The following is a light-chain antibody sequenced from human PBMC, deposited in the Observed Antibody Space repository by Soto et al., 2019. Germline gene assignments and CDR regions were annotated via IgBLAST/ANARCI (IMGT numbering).Light chain of an antibody. J-gene: IGLJ3*02. CDR3: SSYTSRNTWV. V-gene: IGLV2-14*01. CDR2: EVN. Sequence: QSALTQPASVSGSPGQSITISCTETSSDIGGYNYVAWYQQHPGKAPKLMIYEVNNRPSGVSNRFSGSKSGNTASLTISGLQAEDEADYYCSSYTSRNTWVFGGGTKLTVL. CDR1: SSDIGGYNY.